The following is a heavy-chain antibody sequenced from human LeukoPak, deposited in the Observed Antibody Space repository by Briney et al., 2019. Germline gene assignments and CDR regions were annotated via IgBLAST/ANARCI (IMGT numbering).Heavy chain of an antibody. CDR3: VRDPYNAPPY. J-gene: IGHJ4*02. CDR1: GVTFSSYG. Sequence: PGGALRLSCAASGVTFSSYGMHWVREAPGKGLERVAFLRYGGNDKYFADSVKCRVTISRDNSENTLYLQMYNLRAEDTAIYYCVRDPYNAPPYWGQGALVTVSS. CDR2: LRYGGNDK. D-gene: IGHD1-1*01. V-gene: IGHV3-30*02.